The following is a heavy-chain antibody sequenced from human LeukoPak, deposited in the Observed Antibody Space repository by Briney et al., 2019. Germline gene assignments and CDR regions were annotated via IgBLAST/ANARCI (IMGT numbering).Heavy chain of an antibody. CDR3: AKDKEDIVVVPADRYYYYYYMDV. CDR2: ISYDGSNK. Sequence: GGSLRLSCAASGFTFSSYAMHWVRQAPGKGLEWVAVISYDGSNKYYADSVKGLFTISRDNSKNTLYLQMNSLRAEDPAVYYCAKDKEDIVVVPADRYYYYYYMDVWGKGTTVTISS. CDR1: GFTFSSYA. D-gene: IGHD2-2*01. V-gene: IGHV3-30*04. J-gene: IGHJ6*03.